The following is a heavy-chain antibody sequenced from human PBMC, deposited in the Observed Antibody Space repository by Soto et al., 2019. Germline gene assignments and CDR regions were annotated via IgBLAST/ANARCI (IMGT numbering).Heavy chain of an antibody. Sequence: GASVKVSCKASGYTFTSYGISWVRQAPGQGLEWMGWISVYNGNTNYAQKLQGRVTMTTDTSTSTAYMELRSLRSDDTAVYYCARGARSSWYLYTWFDPWGQGTLVTVSS. J-gene: IGHJ5*02. CDR1: GYTFTSYG. V-gene: IGHV1-18*01. CDR3: ARGARSSWYLYTWFDP. CDR2: ISVYNGNT. D-gene: IGHD6-13*01.